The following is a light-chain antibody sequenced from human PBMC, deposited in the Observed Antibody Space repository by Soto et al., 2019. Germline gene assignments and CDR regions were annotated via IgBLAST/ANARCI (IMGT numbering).Light chain of an antibody. CDR1: SGDIGYYNY. CDR3: CSYAGSNNLGV. CDR2: EVI. Sequence: QPVLTQPPSASGSPGQSVTISCTGTSGDIGYYNYVSWYQHHPGKAPKLIIYEVIKRPSGVPDRFSGSKSGNTASLTVSGLQAEDEADYYCCSYAGSNNLGVFGTGTKLTVL. J-gene: IGLJ1*01. V-gene: IGLV2-8*01.